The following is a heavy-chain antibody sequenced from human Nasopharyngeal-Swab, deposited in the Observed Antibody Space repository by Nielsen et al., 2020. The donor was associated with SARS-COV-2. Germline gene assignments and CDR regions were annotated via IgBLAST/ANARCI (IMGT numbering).Heavy chain of an antibody. J-gene: IGHJ6*02. CDR1: GFTINTYW. D-gene: IGHD5-18*01. CDR3: TRGGYTHSMDV. V-gene: IGHV3-74*01. CDR2: IDGDGSTT. Sequence: GESLKISCAASGFTINTYWMFWVRQAPGKGLVWVSHIDGDGSTTNYADSVQGRFTISRDNAKNTLSLQMNSLRDEDSAMYYCTRGGYTHSMDVWGQGTTVTVSS.